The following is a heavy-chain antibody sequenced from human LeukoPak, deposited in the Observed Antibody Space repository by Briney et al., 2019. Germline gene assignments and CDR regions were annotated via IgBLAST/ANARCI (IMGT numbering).Heavy chain of an antibody. CDR1: GFTFTTYW. J-gene: IGHJ5*02. D-gene: IGHD3-10*01. Sequence: GGSLRLSCAASGFTFTTYWMGWVRQAPGKGLEWVASIKQNGSEKYYVDSVKGRFTISRDSAENTVYLQMKSLKGEDTAFYYCARPLLYYYGSETYFWFDLWGQGTLVTVSS. V-gene: IGHV3-7*01. CDR3: ARPLLYYYGSETYFWFDL. CDR2: IKQNGSEK.